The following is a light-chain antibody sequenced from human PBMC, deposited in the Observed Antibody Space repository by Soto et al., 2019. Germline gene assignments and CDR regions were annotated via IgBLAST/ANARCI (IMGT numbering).Light chain of an antibody. CDR3: LQYYSPAT. CDR2: AAS. V-gene: IGKV1-6*01. Sequence: AIQMTQSPSSLSASVGDRVTITCRASQGISNDLGWYQQKPGKAPKLLIYAASSLQSGVPSRFSGSGSGTDFTPTISSLQPEDVATYCCLQYYSPATFGGGTKVEIK. CDR1: QGISND. J-gene: IGKJ4*01.